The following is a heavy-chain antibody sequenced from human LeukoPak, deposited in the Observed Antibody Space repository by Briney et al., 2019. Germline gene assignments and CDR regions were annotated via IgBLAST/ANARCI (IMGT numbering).Heavy chain of an antibody. CDR2: MNPNSGNT. CDR3: ARGRTTGTTRYWFDP. Sequence: ASAKVSCKASGYTFTSYDINWVRQATGQGLEWRGWMNPNSGNTGYAQKFQGRVTMTRNTSISTAYMELSSLRSEDTAVYYCARGRTTGTTRYWFDPWGQGTLVTVSS. J-gene: IGHJ5*02. D-gene: IGHD1-1*01. V-gene: IGHV1-8*01. CDR1: GYTFTSYD.